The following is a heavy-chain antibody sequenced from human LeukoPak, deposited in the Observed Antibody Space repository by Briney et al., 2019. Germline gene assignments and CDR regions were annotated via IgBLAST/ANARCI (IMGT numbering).Heavy chain of an antibody. J-gene: IGHJ6*03. CDR1: GFTFSSYG. Sequence: GGSLRLSCAASGFTFSSYGMHWVRQAPGKGLEWVAVISYDGSNKYYADSVKGRFTISRDNSKNTLYLQMNSLRAEDTAVYHCARAPHYYDSSGRGENYYYMDVWGKGTTVTVSS. CDR3: ARAPHYYDSSGRGENYYYMDV. CDR2: ISYDGSNK. D-gene: IGHD3-22*01. V-gene: IGHV3-30*19.